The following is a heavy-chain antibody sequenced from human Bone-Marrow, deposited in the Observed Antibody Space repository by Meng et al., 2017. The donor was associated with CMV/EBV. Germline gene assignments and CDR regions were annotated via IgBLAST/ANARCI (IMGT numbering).Heavy chain of an antibody. CDR3: VRAFDY. CDR1: GFTFSSYA. V-gene: IGHV3-7*01. J-gene: IGHJ4*02. Sequence: GESLKISCAASGFTFSSYAMHWVRQAPGKGLEWVANIKQDGSEKYFVDSVKGRFTISRDNAKNSLYLQMNSLRAEDTAVYYCVRAFDYWGQGALVTVSS. CDR2: IKQDGSEK.